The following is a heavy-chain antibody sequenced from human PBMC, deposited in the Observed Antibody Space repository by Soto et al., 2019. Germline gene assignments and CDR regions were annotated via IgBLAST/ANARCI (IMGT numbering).Heavy chain of an antibody. J-gene: IGHJ4*02. D-gene: IGHD5-18*01. CDR3: AKDRVGVDTAMVIGY. CDR2: ISGSGGST. Sequence: GGSLRLSCAASGFTFSSYAMSWVRQAPGKGLEWVSAISGSGGSTYYADSVKGRFTISRDNSKNTLYLQMNSLRAEDTAVYYCAKDRVGVDTAMVIGYWGQGTLVTVSS. V-gene: IGHV3-23*01. CDR1: GFTFSSYA.